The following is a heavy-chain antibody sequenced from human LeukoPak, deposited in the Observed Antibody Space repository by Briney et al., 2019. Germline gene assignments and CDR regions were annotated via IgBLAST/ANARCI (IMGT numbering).Heavy chain of an antibody. CDR1: GFTFSNYA. V-gene: IGHV3-21*01. J-gene: IGHJ2*01. D-gene: IGHD4-17*01. CDR2: ISSSSSYI. Sequence: GGSLRLSCAASGFTFSNYAMSWVRQAPGKGLEWVSSISSSSSYIYYADSVKGRFTISRDNAKNSLYLQMNSLRAEDTAVYYCARVQGATVTGWYFDLWGRGTLVTVSS. CDR3: ARVQGATVTGWYFDL.